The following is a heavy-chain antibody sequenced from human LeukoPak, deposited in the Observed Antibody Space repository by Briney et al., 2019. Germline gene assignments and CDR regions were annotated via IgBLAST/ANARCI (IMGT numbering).Heavy chain of an antibody. V-gene: IGHV4-4*07. Sequence: SETLSLTCTVSGGSISSYYWSWIRQPAGKGLEWIGRIYTSGSTNYNPSLKSRVTMSVDTSKNQFSLKLSSVTAADTAVYYCGRGGVNGLRSKKLASWAQEPLVTVSS. J-gene: IGHJ5*02. CDR1: GGSISSYY. CDR3: GRGGVNGLRSKKLAS. D-gene: IGHD2-8*01. CDR2: IYTSGST.